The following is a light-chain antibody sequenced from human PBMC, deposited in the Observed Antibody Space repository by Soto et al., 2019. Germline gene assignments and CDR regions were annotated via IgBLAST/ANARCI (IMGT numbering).Light chain of an antibody. J-gene: IGLJ1*01. CDR3: GSWDSSLSAYV. Sequence: QSALTQPRSVSGSPGQSVTISCTGTSSDVGGYNYVSWYQQHPGKAPKLMIYDDNKRPSGIPDRFSGSKSGTSATLGITGFQTGDEADYYCGSWDSSLSAYVFGTGTKVTVL. CDR2: DDN. CDR1: SSDVGGYNY. V-gene: IGLV2-11*01.